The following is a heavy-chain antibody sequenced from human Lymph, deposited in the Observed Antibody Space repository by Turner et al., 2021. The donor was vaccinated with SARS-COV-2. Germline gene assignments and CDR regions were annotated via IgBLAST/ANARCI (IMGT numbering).Heavy chain of an antibody. Sequence: EVQLVESVGGLVQPGGSLRLSCSASVFTFSTYWMSWVRQAPGKGLEWVANIKQDGSEKYYVDSVKGRFTISRDNAKNSLYLQMNSLRAEDTAVYYCARLSMGDWHFDLWGRGTLVTVSS. CDR2: IKQDGSEK. CDR3: ARLSMGDWHFDL. D-gene: IGHD1-26*01. CDR1: VFTFSTYW. J-gene: IGHJ2*01. V-gene: IGHV3-7*01.